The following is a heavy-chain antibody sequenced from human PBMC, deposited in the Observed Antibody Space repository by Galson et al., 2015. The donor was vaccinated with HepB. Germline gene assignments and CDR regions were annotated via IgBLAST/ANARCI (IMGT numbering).Heavy chain of an antibody. Sequence: ETLSLTCAVYGGSFSGYYWSWIRQPPGKGLGWIGEINHSGSTNYNPSLKSRVTISVDTSKNQFSLKLSSVTAADTAVYYCARGVFSVSQVTAIRVDYWGQGTLVTVSS. J-gene: IGHJ4*02. CDR1: GGSFSGYY. D-gene: IGHD2-21*02. CDR2: INHSGST. V-gene: IGHV4-34*01. CDR3: ARGVFSVSQVTAIRVDY.